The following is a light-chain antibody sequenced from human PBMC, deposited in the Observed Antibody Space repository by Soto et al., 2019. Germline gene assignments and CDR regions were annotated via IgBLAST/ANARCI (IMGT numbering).Light chain of an antibody. CDR2: AAS. V-gene: IGKV1D-16*01. Sequence: DIQMTQSPSSLSAVFGYIFTITFLASRGIGDRLAWFQQKPGKAPQFLIQAASNLQSGVPSRFSGSGSGADFTLTISCLQSEDFAVYYCQQYKNWPWTFGQGTKVDIK. CDR3: QQYKNWPWT. J-gene: IGKJ1*01. CDR1: RGIGDR.